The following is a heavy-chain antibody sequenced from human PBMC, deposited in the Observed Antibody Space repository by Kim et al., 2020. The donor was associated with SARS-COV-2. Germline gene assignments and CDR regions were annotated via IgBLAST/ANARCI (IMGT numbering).Heavy chain of an antibody. CDR2: IIPIFGTA. V-gene: IGHV1-69*13. CDR3: AGAHITIFGVVRRTDLPYNWFDP. CDR1: GGTFSSYA. J-gene: IGHJ5*02. D-gene: IGHD3-3*01. Sequence: SVKVSCKASGGTFSSYAISWVRQAPGQGLEWMGGIIPIFGTANYAQKFQGRVTITAGESTSTAYMELSSLRSEDTAVYYCAGAHITIFGVVRRTDLPYNWFDPWGQGTLVTVSS.